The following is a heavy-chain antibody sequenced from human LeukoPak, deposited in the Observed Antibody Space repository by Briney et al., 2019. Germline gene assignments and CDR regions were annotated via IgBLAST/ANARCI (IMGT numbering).Heavy chain of an antibody. V-gene: IGHV4-34*01. CDR2: INHSGST. J-gene: IGHJ4*02. CDR1: GGSFSGYY. Sequence: SETLSLTCAVYGGSFSGYYWSWIRQPPGKGLEWIGEINHSGSTNYNPSLKSRVTISVDTSKNQFSLKLSSVTAADTAVYYCAGDYYDSSGRVYYFDYWGQGTLVTVSS. D-gene: IGHD3-22*01. CDR3: AGDYYDSSGRVYYFDY.